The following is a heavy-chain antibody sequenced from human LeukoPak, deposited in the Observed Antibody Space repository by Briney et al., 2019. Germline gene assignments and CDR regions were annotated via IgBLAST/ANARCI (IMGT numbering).Heavy chain of an antibody. D-gene: IGHD6-19*01. CDR2: ISYDGSNK. Sequence: PGGSLRLSCAASGFTFSSYAMHWVRQAPGKGLEWVAVISYDGSNKYYADSVKGRFTISRDNSKNTLYLQMNSLRAEDTAVYYCASPYSGYSSGWYRGVAYWGQGTLVTVSS. CDR3: ASPYSGYSSGWYRGVAY. CDR1: GFTFSSYA. V-gene: IGHV3-30-3*01. J-gene: IGHJ4*02.